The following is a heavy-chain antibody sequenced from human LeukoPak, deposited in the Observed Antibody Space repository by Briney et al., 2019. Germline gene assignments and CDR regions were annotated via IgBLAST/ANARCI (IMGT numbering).Heavy chain of an antibody. Sequence: ASVKVSCKASGYSFTTYGISWVRQAPGQGLEWMGWINTNNGNTNYAQKFQGRVTMTTDTSTSTASMELRSLRSDDTAVYYCAKENGGGGINWFDPWAREPWSPSPQ. D-gene: IGHD3-16*01. CDR3: AKENGGGGINWFDP. V-gene: IGHV1-18*01. CDR1: GYSFTTYG. J-gene: IGHJ5*02. CDR2: INTNNGNT.